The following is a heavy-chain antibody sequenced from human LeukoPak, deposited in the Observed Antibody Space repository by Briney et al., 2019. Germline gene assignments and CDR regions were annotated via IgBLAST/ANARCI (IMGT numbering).Heavy chain of an antibody. CDR3: ARSRYYYDSDY. V-gene: IGHV3-21*01. Sequence: AGGSLRLSCAASGFTFSSYSMNWVRQAPGKGLEWVSSISSSSSYMYYADSVKGRFTISRDNAKNSLYLQMNSLRAEDTAVYYCARSRYYYDSDYWGQGTLVTVSS. CDR2: ISSSSSYM. J-gene: IGHJ4*02. D-gene: IGHD3-22*01. CDR1: GFTFSSYS.